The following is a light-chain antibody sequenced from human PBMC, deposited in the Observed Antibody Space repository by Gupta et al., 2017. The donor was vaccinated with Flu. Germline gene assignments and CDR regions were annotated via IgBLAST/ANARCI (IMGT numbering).Light chain of an antibody. Sequence: SYVLTQPPSVSVAPGQTARIACGGDKIGGKSVHWYQQKPGQAPVLVVYGDSDRPSGIPERFSGSNSGNTAKLTISGVEAGDEADFYCQVWDPSRDHVVFGGGTKLTVL. CDR3: QVWDPSRDHVV. CDR2: GDS. J-gene: IGLJ2*01. V-gene: IGLV3-21*02. CDR1: KIGGKS.